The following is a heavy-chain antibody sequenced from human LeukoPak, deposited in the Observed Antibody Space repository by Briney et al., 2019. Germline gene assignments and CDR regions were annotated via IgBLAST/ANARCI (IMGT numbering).Heavy chain of an antibody. Sequence: GGSLRLSCAASGFTFSSHAMRWVRQPPGKGVEWVSAISGSGGSTYYADSVKGRFTISRDNSKNTLYLQMNSLRAEDTAVCYCAKGVYDSSGYPLYGMDVWGQGTTVTVSS. CDR2: ISGSGGST. D-gene: IGHD3-22*01. CDR3: AKGVYDSSGYPLYGMDV. J-gene: IGHJ6*02. V-gene: IGHV3-23*01. CDR1: GFTFSSHA.